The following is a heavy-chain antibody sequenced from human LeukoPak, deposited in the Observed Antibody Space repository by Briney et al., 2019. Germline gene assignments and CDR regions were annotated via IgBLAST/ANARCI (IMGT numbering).Heavy chain of an antibody. D-gene: IGHD3-22*01. Sequence: SETLSLTCTVSGGSVSSGSYYWSWIRQPPGKGLEWIGCIYYSGRTNYNPSLKSRVTISVDTSKNQFSLKLSSVTAADTAVYYCARDSGYDSSGYYATLGYWGQGTLVTVSS. CDR2: IYYSGRT. CDR1: GGSVSSGSYY. V-gene: IGHV4-61*01. J-gene: IGHJ4*02. CDR3: ARDSGYDSSGYYATLGY.